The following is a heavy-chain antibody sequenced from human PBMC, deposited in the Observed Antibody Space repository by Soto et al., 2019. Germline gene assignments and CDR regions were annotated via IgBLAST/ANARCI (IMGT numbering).Heavy chain of an antibody. CDR3: VRGITIIRGIHFDY. CDR2: SRNRANSYTT. V-gene: IGHV3-72*01. CDR1: GFTFSDHY. J-gene: IGHJ4*02. Sequence: EVQLVESGGGLVQPGGSLRLSCAASGFTFSDHYMDWVRQAPGKGLEWVGRSRNRANSYTTEYAASVKGRFSISRDDSKNSVYLQMNRLKTEDTAVYYCVRGITIIRGIHFDYWGQGTLVTVSS. D-gene: IGHD3-10*01.